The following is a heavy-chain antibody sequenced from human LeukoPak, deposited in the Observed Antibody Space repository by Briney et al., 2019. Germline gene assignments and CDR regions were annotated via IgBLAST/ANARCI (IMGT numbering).Heavy chain of an antibody. J-gene: IGHJ4*02. D-gene: IGHD3-3*01. CDR2: ISSSSSYI. Sequence: GGSLRLSCAASGFTFSSYAMSWVRQDPGEGLEWVSSISSSSSYIYYADSVKGRFTISRDNAKNSLYLQMNSLRAEDTAVYYCARTPDYDFWSGYYLWPPIDYWGQGTLVTVSS. CDR3: ARTPDYDFWSGYYLWPPIDY. V-gene: IGHV3-21*01. CDR1: GFTFSSYA.